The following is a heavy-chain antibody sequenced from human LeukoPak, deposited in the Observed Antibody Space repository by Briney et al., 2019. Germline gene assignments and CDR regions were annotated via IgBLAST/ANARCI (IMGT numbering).Heavy chain of an antibody. CDR2: ISDVVAHT. CDR1: GFIFRNFG. CDR3: AKDNYGGVYAS. Sequence: ETGGFLRLSCAASGFIFRNFGMSWIRQAPRKGLEWVSHISDVVAHTWYADSVKGRFIISRDNSNNRVFLQMNSLRPEDTALYYCAKDNYGGVYASWGQGTLVTVSS. D-gene: IGHD3-16*01. V-gene: IGHV3-23*01. J-gene: IGHJ5*02.